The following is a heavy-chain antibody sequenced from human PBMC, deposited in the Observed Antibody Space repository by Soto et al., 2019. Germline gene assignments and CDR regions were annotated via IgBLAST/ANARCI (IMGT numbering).Heavy chain of an antibody. D-gene: IGHD4-17*01. Sequence: PWGSLRLSCAASGVTFSSYAMHWVRQAPGKGLEWVAVISYDGSNKYYADSVKGRFTSTRDNSKNTLYLQMNSLRAEDTALYYCARERYGDYVASAGYWGQGTLGTGSS. CDR3: ARERYGDYVASAGY. V-gene: IGHV3-30-3*01. CDR1: GVTFSSYA. J-gene: IGHJ4*01. CDR2: ISYDGSNK.